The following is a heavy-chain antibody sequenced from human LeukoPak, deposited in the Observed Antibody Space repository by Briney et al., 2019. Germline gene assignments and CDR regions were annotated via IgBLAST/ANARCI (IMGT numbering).Heavy chain of an antibody. V-gene: IGHV4-59*01. CDR3: ARADGYCRSSSCYSSNWFDP. CDR2: IYYSGST. Sequence: SETLSLTCTVSGGSISSYYWGWIPQPPGKGLEWGGYIYYSGSTNYNPSLQSRVTISVDTSKNQLSLKLSSVTVADTAVYYCARADGYCRSSSCYSSNWFDPWGQGTLVAVSS. D-gene: IGHD2-15*01. J-gene: IGHJ5*02. CDR1: GGSISSYY.